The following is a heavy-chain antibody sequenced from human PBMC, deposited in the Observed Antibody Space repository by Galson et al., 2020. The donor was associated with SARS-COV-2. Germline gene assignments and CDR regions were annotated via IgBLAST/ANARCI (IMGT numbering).Heavy chain of an antibody. Sequence: GESLKISCVGSGFTFSTYWMSWVRQAPGKGLEWVADIKPDGSDKYYVDSVKGRFTIARDNAKKSLYLQMNSLGAEDTAVYYCARGHWGRDYWGQGTLVTVSS. CDR3: ARGHWGRDY. V-gene: IGHV3-7*04. J-gene: IGHJ4*02. CDR2: IKPDGSDK. CDR1: GFTFSTYW. D-gene: IGHD7-27*01.